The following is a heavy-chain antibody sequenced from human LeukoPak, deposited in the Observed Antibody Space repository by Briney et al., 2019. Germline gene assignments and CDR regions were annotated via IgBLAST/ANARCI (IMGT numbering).Heavy chain of an antibody. D-gene: IGHD6-13*01. CDR2: ISTDGRFT. CDR3: AKDSTGIAAAFDY. CDR1: GFTFSNYW. J-gene: IGHJ4*02. Sequence: PGGSLRLSCAASGFTFSNYWMHWVRLAPGKGPMWVSRISTDGRFTSYADSVKGRFTISRDNSKNTLYLQMNSLRAEDTAVYYCAKDSTGIAAAFDYWGQGTLVTVSS. V-gene: IGHV3-74*01.